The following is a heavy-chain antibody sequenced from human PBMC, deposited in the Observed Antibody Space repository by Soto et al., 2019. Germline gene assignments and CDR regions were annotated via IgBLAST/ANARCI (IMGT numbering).Heavy chain of an antibody. CDR1: GFTFSSYA. Sequence: GGSLRLSCAASGFTFSSYAMSWVRQAPGKGLEWVSAISGSGGSTYYADSVKGRFTISRDNSKNTLYLQMNSLRAEDTAVYYCAKDPMDYGDYVGWFDPWGRGTLVTVSS. CDR3: AKDPMDYGDYVGWFDP. V-gene: IGHV3-23*01. J-gene: IGHJ5*02. CDR2: ISGSGGST. D-gene: IGHD4-17*01.